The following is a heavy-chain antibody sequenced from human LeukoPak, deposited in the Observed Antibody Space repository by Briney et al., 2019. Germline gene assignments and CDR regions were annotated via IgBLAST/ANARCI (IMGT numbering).Heavy chain of an antibody. CDR1: GFRFNTYW. D-gene: IGHD1-26*01. CDR2: ITSSGTYI. CDR3: ARDPYSGNYGNYYYYYMDV. Sequence: GGSLRLSCAASGFRFNTYWMSWVRQAPGKGLEWVSGITSSGTYIFYADSVKGRFTISRDNAKNSLYLQMNSLGPEDTAVYYCARDPYSGNYGNYYYYYMDVWGKGTTVTISS. V-gene: IGHV3-21*01. J-gene: IGHJ6*03.